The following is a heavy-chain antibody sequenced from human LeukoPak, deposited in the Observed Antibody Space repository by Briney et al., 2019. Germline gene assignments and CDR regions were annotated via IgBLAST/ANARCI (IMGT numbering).Heavy chain of an antibody. CDR2: IYYSGST. Sequence: PSETLSLTCTVSGGSISSYYWSWIRQPPGKGLEWIGYIYYSGSTNYNPSLKSRVTISVDTSKNQFSLKLSSVTAADTAVYYCASLRSIAARPVDYWGQGTLVTVSS. CDR1: GGSISSYY. J-gene: IGHJ4*02. CDR3: ASLRSIAARPVDY. D-gene: IGHD6-6*01. V-gene: IGHV4-59*12.